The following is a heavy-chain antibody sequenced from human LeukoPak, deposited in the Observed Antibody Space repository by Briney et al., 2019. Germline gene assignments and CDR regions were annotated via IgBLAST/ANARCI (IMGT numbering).Heavy chain of an antibody. V-gene: IGHV3-7*01. J-gene: IGHJ4*02. CDR3: ARCPYDSTGYYSVPSHLDY. CDR2: IKQDGSAK. D-gene: IGHD3-22*01. CDR1: GFSFSRYW. Sequence: GGSLRLSCAASGFSFSRYWMTWVRQAPGKGLEWVANIKQDGSAKYYVDSLRGRFSISRDNVKNSLFLQMNSLSDDDTAVYYCARCPYDSTGYYSVPSHLDYWGQGTLVTVSS.